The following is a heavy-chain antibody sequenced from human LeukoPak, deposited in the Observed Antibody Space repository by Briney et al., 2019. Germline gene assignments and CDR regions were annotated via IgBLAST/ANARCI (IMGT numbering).Heavy chain of an antibody. D-gene: IGHD6-25*01. Sequence: SESLSLTCVVSGYPISSGDYWGWLRQPPGRRLEWIGSIYYSGSTGYNPSLKSRVTISVDTSKTQFSLKLISVTAADTAVYYCAKNSSAAWFDPWGQGTLVTVSS. J-gene: IGHJ5*02. CDR3: AKNSSAAWFDP. CDR2: IYYSGST. V-gene: IGHV4-38-2*01. CDR1: GYPISSGDY.